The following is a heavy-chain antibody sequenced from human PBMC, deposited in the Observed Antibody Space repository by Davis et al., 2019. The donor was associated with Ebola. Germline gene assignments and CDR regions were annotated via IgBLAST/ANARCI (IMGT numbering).Heavy chain of an antibody. CDR2: IYSGSST. CDR3: VGATQWLAYDY. J-gene: IGHJ4*02. Sequence: GGSLRLSCVASGFSVSGNYMSWVRQAPGKGLEWVAVIYSGSSTEYIDSVKGRLTISRDNSKNTLYLQMNSLSVEDTAAYYCVGATQWLAYDYWGQGTLVTVSS. V-gene: IGHV3-53*01. D-gene: IGHD6-19*01. CDR1: GFSVSGNY.